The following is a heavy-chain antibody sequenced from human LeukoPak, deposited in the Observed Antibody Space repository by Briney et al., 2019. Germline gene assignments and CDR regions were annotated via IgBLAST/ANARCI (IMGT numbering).Heavy chain of an antibody. Sequence: GRSLRLSCAASGFTFNDYAMHWVRQAPGTGLEWVSGISWNSGTIGYADSVKGRFTISRDNAKNSLFLKMNSLRAEDTALYYCAKDLQQLVRGDFDYWGQGTLVTVSS. J-gene: IGHJ4*02. CDR1: GFTFNDYA. D-gene: IGHD6-13*01. CDR2: ISWNSGTI. V-gene: IGHV3-9*01. CDR3: AKDLQQLVRGDFDY.